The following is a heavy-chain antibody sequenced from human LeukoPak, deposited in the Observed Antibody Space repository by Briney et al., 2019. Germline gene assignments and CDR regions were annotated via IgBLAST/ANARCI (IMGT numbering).Heavy chain of an antibody. J-gene: IGHJ6*03. CDR2: IYHSGST. V-gene: IGHV4-4*02. D-gene: IGHD5-18*01. CDR3: ASSTAMVWYYYYMDV. Sequence: SETLSLTCAVSGGSISSSNWWSWVRQPPGKGLEWIGEIYHSGSTNYNPSLKSRVTISVDKSKNQFSLKLSSVTAADTAVYYCASSTAMVWYYYYMDVWGKGTTVTISS. CDR1: GGSISSSNW.